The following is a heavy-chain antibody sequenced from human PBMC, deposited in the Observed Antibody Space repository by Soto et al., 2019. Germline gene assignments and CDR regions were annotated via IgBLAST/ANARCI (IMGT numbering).Heavy chain of an antibody. CDR1: GGSISSSKW. Sequence: QMQLQESGPGLVKPSGTLSLTCGVSGGSISSSKWWTWVRQPPGKGPEWIGEIYHSGSTNYNPSLTIRVTISLDKSNNPFPLTLTSVTAADTAVYYCASQDYSSSTDASFLVNGYFDLWGRGILVTVSS. CDR3: ASQDYSSSTDASFLVNGYFDL. CDR2: IYHSGST. J-gene: IGHJ2*01. D-gene: IGHD6-6*01. V-gene: IGHV4-4*02.